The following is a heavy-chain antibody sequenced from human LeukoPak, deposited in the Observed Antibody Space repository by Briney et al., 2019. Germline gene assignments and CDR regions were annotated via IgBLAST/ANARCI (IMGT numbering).Heavy chain of an antibody. CDR2: IYYSGST. V-gene: IGHV4-39*01. CDR1: GGSISSSSYY. D-gene: IGHD3-10*01. J-gene: IGHJ5*02. Sequence: SETLSLTCTVSGGSISSSSYYWGWIRQPPGKGLEWIGSIYYSGSTYYNPSLKSRVTISVDTSKNQFSLKLSSVTAADTAVYYCARHNYYGSGKLYWFDPWGQGTLVTVSS. CDR3: ARHNYYGSGKLYWFDP.